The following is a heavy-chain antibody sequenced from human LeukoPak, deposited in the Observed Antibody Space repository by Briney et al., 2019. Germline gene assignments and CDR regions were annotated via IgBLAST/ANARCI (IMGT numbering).Heavy chain of an antibody. Sequence: PGGSLRLSCAASGFTFSTYAMHWVRQAPGKGLEWVAVISYDGSSKYYADSVKGRFTISRDNSKNTLYLQFNSLRAEDTAVYYCARGNGLWPVYYYMDVWGKGTTVTVSS. V-gene: IGHV3-30*04. J-gene: IGHJ6*03. D-gene: IGHD2-8*01. CDR1: GFTFSTYA. CDR2: ISYDGSSK. CDR3: ARGNGLWPVYYYMDV.